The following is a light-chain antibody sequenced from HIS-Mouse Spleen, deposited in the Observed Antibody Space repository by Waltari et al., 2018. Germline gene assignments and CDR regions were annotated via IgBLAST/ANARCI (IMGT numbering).Light chain of an antibody. CDR3: CSYAGSYTFVV. CDR2: DVS. Sequence: QSALTQPRSVSGSPGPSVTISCTGTSSDVGCYNYASWYQQHPGKAPKRIIYDVSKRPSGVPDRFSGSKSGNTASLTISGLQAEDEADYYCCSYAGSYTFVVFGGGTKLTVL. CDR1: SSDVGCYNY. J-gene: IGLJ2*01. V-gene: IGLV2-11*01.